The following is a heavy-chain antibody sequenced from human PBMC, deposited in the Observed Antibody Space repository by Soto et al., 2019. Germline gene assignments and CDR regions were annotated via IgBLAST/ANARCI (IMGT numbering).Heavy chain of an antibody. J-gene: IGHJ4*02. Sequence: QVQLQESGPGLVKPSQTLSLTCTVSGGSIGSGDYYWSWIRQPPGKGLEWIGYIYYRGFTYYNPSLKSRLTISVDTPKNQFSLKLSSVTAADTAVYYCARGSSTIVVWGQGALVTVSS. CDR2: IYYRGFT. CDR1: GGSIGSGDYY. D-gene: IGHD3-9*01. CDR3: ARGSSTIVV. V-gene: IGHV4-30-4*01.